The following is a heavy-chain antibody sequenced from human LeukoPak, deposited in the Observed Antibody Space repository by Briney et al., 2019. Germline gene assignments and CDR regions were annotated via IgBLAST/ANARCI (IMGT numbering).Heavy chain of an antibody. D-gene: IGHD6-6*01. J-gene: IGHJ4*02. CDR3: ARDVRGSSSARIFDY. Sequence: SVKLSCKASGGTFTSYAISWGRHAPGQGLDWMGGMIPIFGTANYAQKFQGRVAITTDDSTSNAYMQLRSPRSAATAVYYCARDVRGSSSARIFDYWGQGTLVTVSA. CDR2: MIPIFGTA. CDR1: GGTFTSYA. V-gene: IGHV1-69*05.